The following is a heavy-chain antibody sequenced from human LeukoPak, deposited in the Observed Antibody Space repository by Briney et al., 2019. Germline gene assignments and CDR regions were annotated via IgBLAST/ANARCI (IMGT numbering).Heavy chain of an antibody. D-gene: IGHD1-14*01. CDR3: ARGTSAGGS. CDR2: ISSSSTYI. J-gene: IGHJ4*02. Sequence: KPGGSLRLSCAASGSIFSGHSMNWVRQAPGKGLEWVSAISSSSTYIYYADSVKGRFTISRDNAKNSLYLQMSSLRVEDTAVYYCARGTSAGGSWGQGTLVIVSS. CDR1: GSIFSGHS. V-gene: IGHV3-21*01.